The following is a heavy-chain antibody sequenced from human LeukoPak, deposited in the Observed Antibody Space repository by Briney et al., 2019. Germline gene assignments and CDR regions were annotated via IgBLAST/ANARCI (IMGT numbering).Heavy chain of an antibody. V-gene: IGHV4-39*01. CDR2: IYYSGST. CDR3: AGGDFDWMKPIDY. J-gene: IGHJ4*02. D-gene: IGHD3-9*01. Sequence: SETLSLTCTISGGSISSSSYYWGWIRQPPGKGLEWIGSIYYSGSTYYNPSLKSRVTISVDTSKNQFSLKLSSVTAADTAVYYCAGGDFDWMKPIDYWGQGTLVTVSS. CDR1: GGSISSSSYY.